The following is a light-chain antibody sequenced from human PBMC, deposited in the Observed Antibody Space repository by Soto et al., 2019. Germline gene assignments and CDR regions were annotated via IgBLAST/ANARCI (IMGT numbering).Light chain of an antibody. J-gene: IGLJ2*01. Sequence: QSALTQPAPVSGSPGQSITISCTGTSSDVGGYKYVSWYQQHSGKAPKLMIYEVTNRPSGVSNRFSGSKSGNTASLTISGLQAEDEADYYCSSFTSSSTPVVFGGGTKLTV. CDR3: SSFTSSSTPVV. CDR1: SSDVGGYKY. V-gene: IGLV2-14*01. CDR2: EVT.